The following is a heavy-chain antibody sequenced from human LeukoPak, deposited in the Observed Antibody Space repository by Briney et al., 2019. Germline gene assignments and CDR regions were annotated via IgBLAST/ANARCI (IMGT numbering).Heavy chain of an antibody. J-gene: IGHJ4*02. V-gene: IGHV1-69*06. CDR3: GRPSVRLDPYYYDSIGYGFDY. CDR2: IIPIFGTA. CDR1: GGTFSSYA. D-gene: IGHD3-22*01. Sequence: ASVKVSCKASGGTFSSYAISWVRQAPGQGLEWMGGIIPIFGTANYAQKFQGRVTITADKSTSTAYMELSSLRSEDTAVYYCGRPSVRLDPYYYDSIGYGFDYWGQGTLVTVSS.